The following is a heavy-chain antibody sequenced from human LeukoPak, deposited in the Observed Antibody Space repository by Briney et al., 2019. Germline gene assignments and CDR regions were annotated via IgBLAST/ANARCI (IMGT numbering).Heavy chain of an antibody. J-gene: IGHJ5*02. Sequence: ASVKVSCKASGYTFTSYYMHWVRQAPGQGLEWMGIINPSGGSTSYAQKFQGRVTMTRDTSTSTVYMELSSLRSEDTAVYYCARGGVVVVVAANNWFDPWGQGTLVTVPS. CDR1: GYTFTSYY. CDR2: INPSGGST. V-gene: IGHV1-46*01. D-gene: IGHD2-15*01. CDR3: ARGGVVVVVAANNWFDP.